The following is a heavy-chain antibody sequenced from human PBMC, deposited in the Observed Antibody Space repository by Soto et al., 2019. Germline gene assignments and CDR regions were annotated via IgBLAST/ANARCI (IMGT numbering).Heavy chain of an antibody. V-gene: IGHV4-59*08. J-gene: IGHJ6*02. CDR2: INHSGLT. CDR1: GGSITSHY. D-gene: IGHD3-10*01. Sequence: QVQLQESGPGLVKPSETLSLTCSVSGGSITSHYCSWFRQPPGKGLEWIGYINHSGLTSYNPSLKCRVTMSVDTSKNQFSLKVNSVTAADTALYYCARQGFGQLHGLVDVWGPGTTVTVSS. CDR3: ARQGFGQLHGLVDV.